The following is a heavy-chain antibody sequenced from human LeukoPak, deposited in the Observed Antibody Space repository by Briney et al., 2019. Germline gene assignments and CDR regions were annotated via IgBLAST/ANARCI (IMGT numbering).Heavy chain of an antibody. Sequence: PGGSLRLSCAASGFTFSSYAMSWVRQAPGKGLEWVALISYDGRNKDYADSVKGRFTISRDNSKNTVYLQMNSLRAEDTAVYYCAKDGIPYGSGSYCSSWGQGTLVTVSS. J-gene: IGHJ5*02. V-gene: IGHV3-30*18. CDR1: GFTFSSYA. CDR3: AKDGIPYGSGSYCSS. D-gene: IGHD3-10*01. CDR2: ISYDGRNK.